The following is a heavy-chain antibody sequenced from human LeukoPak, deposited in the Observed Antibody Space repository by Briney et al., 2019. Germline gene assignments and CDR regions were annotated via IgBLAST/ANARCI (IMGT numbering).Heavy chain of an antibody. CDR1: GFSFSSYW. J-gene: IGHJ6*02. D-gene: IGHD2-21*01. Sequence: GGSLRLSCAASGFSFSSYWMSWVRQAPGKGLEWVANIKQDGSDKYYVDSVKGRFTISRDNAKSSLYLQMNSLRAEDTAVYYCARVGRDYYSGLDVWGQGTTVTVSS. V-gene: IGHV3-7*01. CDR2: IKQDGSDK. CDR3: ARVGRDYYSGLDV.